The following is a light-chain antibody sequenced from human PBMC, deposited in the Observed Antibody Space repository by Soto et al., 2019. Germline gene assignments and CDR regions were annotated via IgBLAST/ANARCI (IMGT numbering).Light chain of an antibody. J-gene: IGLJ2*01. CDR3: SSYTGSSTGV. CDR1: SSDVGGYNY. CDR2: DVS. Sequence: QSALTQPASVSGSPGQSITISCTGTSSDVGGYNYVSWYQQHPGKAPKLMIYDVSNRPSGVSNRFSGSKSGNTASLTISGLQAEDEADYSCSSYTGSSTGVFGGGTQLTVL. V-gene: IGLV2-14*01.